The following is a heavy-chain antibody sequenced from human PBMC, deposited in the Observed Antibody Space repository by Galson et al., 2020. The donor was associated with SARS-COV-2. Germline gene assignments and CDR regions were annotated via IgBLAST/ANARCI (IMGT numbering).Heavy chain of an antibody. CDR1: GFTFSSYA. J-gene: IGHJ4*02. D-gene: IGHD3-10*01. Sequence: GESLKISCAASGFTFSSYAMSWVRQAPGKGLESVSAISGSGASTYYADPVKGRFTISRDNSKNTLYLQMTSLRAEDTAVYYCAKSYGVYGSGVFDYWGQGTLVTVCS. V-gene: IGHV3-23*01. CDR3: AKSYGVYGSGVFDY. CDR2: ISGSGAST.